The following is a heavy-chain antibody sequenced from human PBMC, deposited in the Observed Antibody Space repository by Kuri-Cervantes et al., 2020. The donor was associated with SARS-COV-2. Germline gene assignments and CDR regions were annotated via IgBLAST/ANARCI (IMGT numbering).Heavy chain of an antibody. V-gene: IGHV3-23*01. J-gene: IGHJ6*02. CDR2: ISGSGGST. Sequence: GGSLRLSCAASGFTFSSYAMSWVRQAPGKGLEWVSAISGSGGSTYYADSVKGRFTISRDNSKNTLYLQMNSLRAEDTAVYYCAKDPLGYCSSTSCYEPAYYYYYGMDVWGQGATVTVSS. D-gene: IGHD2-2*01. CDR3: AKDPLGYCSSTSCYEPAYYYYYGMDV. CDR1: GFTFSSYA.